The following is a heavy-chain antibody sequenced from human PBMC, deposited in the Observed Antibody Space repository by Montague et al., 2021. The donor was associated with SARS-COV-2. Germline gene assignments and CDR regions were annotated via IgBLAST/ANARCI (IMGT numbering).Heavy chain of an antibody. CDR2: IYYRGST. CDR1: NGSINSYY. J-gene: IGHJ5*02. Sequence: SETLSLTCTVSNGSINSYYWSWVRQPPGKRLEWIGYIYYRGSTNYNPSLKSRVTMSIDTSKNQFSLKLRSVIAADTAVYCCAREGLRNWFDPWGQGTLVIVSS. CDR3: AREGLRNWFDP. V-gene: IGHV4-59*01.